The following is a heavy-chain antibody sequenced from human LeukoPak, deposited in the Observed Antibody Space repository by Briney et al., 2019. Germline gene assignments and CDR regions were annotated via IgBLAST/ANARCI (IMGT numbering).Heavy chain of an antibody. J-gene: IGHJ4*02. CDR2: ISGSGGST. CDR3: AKAQWELLGAFDY. Sequence: AGGSLRLSCAASGLTFSSYAMSWVRQAPGKGLEWVSAISGSGGSTYYADSVKGRFTISRDNSKNTLYLQMNSLRAEDTAVYYCAKAQWELLGAFDYWGQGTLVTVSS. V-gene: IGHV3-23*01. D-gene: IGHD1-26*01. CDR1: GLTFSSYA.